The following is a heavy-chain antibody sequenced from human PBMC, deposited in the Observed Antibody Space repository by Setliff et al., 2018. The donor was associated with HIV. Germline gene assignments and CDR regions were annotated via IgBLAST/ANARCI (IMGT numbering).Heavy chain of an antibody. D-gene: IGHD3-10*01. CDR1: GQFISDGYY. Sequence: PSETLSLTCTVSGQFISDGYYWGWIRQPPGKGLEWIGSVYHSGKTYHKPSLKGRVTISIDSSKSQISLNVTSVTAADTAVYYCTRRDVSPLWFGQFDYWGQGILVTVSS. CDR3: TRRDVSPLWFGQFDY. J-gene: IGHJ4*02. CDR2: VYHSGKT. V-gene: IGHV4-38-2*02.